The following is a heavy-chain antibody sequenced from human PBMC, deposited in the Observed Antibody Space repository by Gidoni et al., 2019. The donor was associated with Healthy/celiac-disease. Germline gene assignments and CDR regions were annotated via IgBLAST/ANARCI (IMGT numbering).Heavy chain of an antibody. CDR1: GFTFSRYS. D-gene: IGHD6-13*01. V-gene: IGHV3-21*01. CDR3: ARGGQQLVHGRGTGYFDY. Sequence: EVQLVESGGGLVKPGGSLRLSCAASGFTFSRYSLNWVRQAPGKGLEWVSAIIISSSYIYYADAVKGRFTISRDNAKNSLYLQMNSLRAEDTAVYYCARGGQQLVHGRGTGYFDYWGQGTLVTVSS. J-gene: IGHJ4*02. CDR2: IIISSSYI.